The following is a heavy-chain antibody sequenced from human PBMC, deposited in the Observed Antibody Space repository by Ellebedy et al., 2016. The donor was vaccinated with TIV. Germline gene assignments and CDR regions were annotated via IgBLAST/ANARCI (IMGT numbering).Heavy chain of an antibody. D-gene: IGHD1-1*01. CDR2: ISGSGGST. V-gene: IGHV3-23*01. Sequence: GGSLRLXXAASGFTFSSYAMSWVRQAPGKGLEWVSAISGSGGSTYYADSVKGRFTISRDKSKNTLYLQMNSLRAEDTAVYYCAKAANWNDPFDYWGQGTLVTVSS. CDR3: AKAANWNDPFDY. CDR1: GFTFSSYA. J-gene: IGHJ4*02.